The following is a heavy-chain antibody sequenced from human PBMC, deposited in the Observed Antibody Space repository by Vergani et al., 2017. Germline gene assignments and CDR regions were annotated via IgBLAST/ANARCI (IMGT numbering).Heavy chain of an antibody. CDR1: GDSINSGRFY. CDR2: VSHDGNP. J-gene: IGHJ4*02. CDR3: TSLNIFLWADDS. V-gene: IGHV4-30-4*08. Sequence: QVQLQESGPGLVKPSQTLSLTCSVFGDSINSGRFYWSWVRQSPGKGLEWMAFVSHDGNPYYNPSLESRLSISIDTSKNQFSLEVKSVTAADTALYYCTSLNIFLWADDSWGRGTLVTVSS. D-gene: IGHD3-3*02.